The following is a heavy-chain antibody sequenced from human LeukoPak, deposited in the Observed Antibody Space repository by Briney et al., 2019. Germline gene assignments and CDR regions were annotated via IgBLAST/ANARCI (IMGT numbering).Heavy chain of an antibody. D-gene: IGHD5/OR15-5a*01. CDR3: AREGIEVSGSDF. J-gene: IGHJ4*02. V-gene: IGHV3-21*01. Sequence: GESLRLSCAASGFSLGTYSMNWVRRPPGKGLEWVSSISSSSKYIFYADSVRGRFTISRDNAKNSLFLQMNSLRAEDTAVYFCAREGIEVSGSDFWGQGTLVTVSS. CDR1: GFSLGTYS. CDR2: ISSSSKYI.